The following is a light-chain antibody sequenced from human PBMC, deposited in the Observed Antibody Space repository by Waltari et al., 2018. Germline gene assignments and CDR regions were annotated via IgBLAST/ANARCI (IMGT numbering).Light chain of an antibody. Sequence: QSALTQPLSVSGSPGKSVTISCTGTSSDVGGYYYVSWYQQHPGKAPKLMLSDVSERPSGVHDRSSGSKSGNAASLTISGLQTKDAADYYCCSYAGGYTYVFGIGTKVTVL. V-gene: IGLV2-11*01. CDR2: DVS. CDR3: CSYAGGYTYV. CDR1: SSDVGGYYY. J-gene: IGLJ1*01.